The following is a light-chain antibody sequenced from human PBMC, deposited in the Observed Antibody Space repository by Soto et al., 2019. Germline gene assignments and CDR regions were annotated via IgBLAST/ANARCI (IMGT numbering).Light chain of an antibody. J-gene: IGKJ4*01. CDR1: QSVSTY. CDR2: EAS. CDR3: QQRGSWPLT. Sequence: EIVLTQSPATLSLSPGVRATLSCRASQSVSTYLAWYQQKPGQAPRLLIYEASNRATGIPARFSGSGSGTGFTLTISSLEPEDFAVYYCQQRGSWPLTFGGGTKLDIK. V-gene: IGKV3-11*01.